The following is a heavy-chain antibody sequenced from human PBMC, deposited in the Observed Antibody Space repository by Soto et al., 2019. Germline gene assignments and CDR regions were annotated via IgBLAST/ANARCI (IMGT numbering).Heavy chain of an antibody. CDR3: ARALTTVTT. D-gene: IGHD4-4*01. CDR1: GGSFSGYY. Sequence: SETLSLTCAVYGGSFSGYYWSWIRQPPGKGLEWIGEINHSGSTNYNPSLKSRVTISVDTSKNQFSLKLSSVTAADTAVYYCARALTTVTTWGQGTLVTVSS. J-gene: IGHJ5*02. CDR2: INHSGST. V-gene: IGHV4-34*01.